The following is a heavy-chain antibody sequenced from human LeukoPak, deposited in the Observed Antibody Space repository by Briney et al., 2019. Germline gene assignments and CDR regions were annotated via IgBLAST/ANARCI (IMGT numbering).Heavy chain of an antibody. CDR1: GFTFSSYA. Sequence: GGSLRLSCAGSGFTFSSYAMAWVRQTPEKGLEWVAIISSSDGGTYYIDSVKGRFTISRDNAKNSLYLQMNSLRAEDAAVYYCAREHYDYVWGSYPLDYWGQGTLVTVSS. CDR2: ISSSDGGT. D-gene: IGHD3-16*02. CDR3: AREHYDYVWGSYPLDY. J-gene: IGHJ4*02. V-gene: IGHV3-23*01.